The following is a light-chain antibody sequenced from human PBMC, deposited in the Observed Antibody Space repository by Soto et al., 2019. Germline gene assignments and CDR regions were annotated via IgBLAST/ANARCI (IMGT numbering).Light chain of an antibody. CDR1: QSIEKY. V-gene: IGKV3-11*01. Sequence: ETVLTQSPATLSLSPGERATLSCRASQSIEKYLAWYQQKPGHAPRLLIYDASNRATGIPARFSGSGSGTDFTLTISSLEPEDFAVYYCQQRKYWPPITFGQGTRLEIK. CDR2: DAS. CDR3: QQRKYWPPIT. J-gene: IGKJ5*01.